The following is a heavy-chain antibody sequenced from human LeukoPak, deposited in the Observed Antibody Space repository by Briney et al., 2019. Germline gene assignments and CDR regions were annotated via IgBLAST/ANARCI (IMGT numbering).Heavy chain of an antibody. CDR2: IYHSGST. CDR3: ARDTLTILHADYYDSSGYIFDY. CDR1: GGSISSSNW. J-gene: IGHJ4*02. V-gene: IGHV4-4*02. D-gene: IGHD3-22*01. Sequence: SETLSLTCAVSGGSISSSNWWSWVRQPPGKGLEWIGEIYHSGSTYYNPSLKSRVTISVDTSKNQFSLKLSSVTAADTAVYYCARDTLTILHADYYDSSGYIFDYWGQGTLVTVSS.